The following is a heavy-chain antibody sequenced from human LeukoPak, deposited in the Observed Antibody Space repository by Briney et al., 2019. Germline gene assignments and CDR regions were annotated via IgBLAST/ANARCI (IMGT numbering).Heavy chain of an antibody. CDR3: ARGIIAAAVMFDY. Sequence: PSETLSLTCTVSGYSISSGFFWGWIRQHPGKGLEWIGYIYYSGSTYYNPSLKSRVTISVDTSKNQFSLKLSSVTAADTAVYYCARGIIAAAVMFDYWGQGTLVTVSS. CDR1: GYSISSGFF. D-gene: IGHD6-13*01. CDR2: IYYSGST. J-gene: IGHJ4*02. V-gene: IGHV4-31*03.